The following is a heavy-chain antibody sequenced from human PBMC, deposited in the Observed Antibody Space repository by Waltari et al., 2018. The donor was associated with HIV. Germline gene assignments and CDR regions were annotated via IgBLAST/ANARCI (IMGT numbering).Heavy chain of an antibody. J-gene: IGHJ6*02. D-gene: IGHD1-1*01. CDR3: CTRDGLKRHLPDYYFYGMDV. CDR1: GCITTDLY. V-gene: IGHV1-24*01. Sequence: QVQLMQSGAEVRKPGASVQVSRRVSGCITTDLYIPWELKPPETGLEWMGGFDPEDGETGYAHKFQGRVFMTDDISAETAYMEVNSLRFEDTGIYFCCTRDGLKRHLPDYYFYGMDVWGQGTTITVSS. CDR2: FDPEDGET.